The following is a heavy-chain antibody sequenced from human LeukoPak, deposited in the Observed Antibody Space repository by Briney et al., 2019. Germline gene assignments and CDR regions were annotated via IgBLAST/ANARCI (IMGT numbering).Heavy chain of an antibody. J-gene: IGHJ6*02. Sequence: GGSLRLSCAAPGFTVSSNYMSWVRQAPGKGLEWVSVIYSGGSTYYADSVKGRFTISRDNSKNTLYLQMNSLRAEDTAVYYCARMGYSSSWSFYYGMDVWGQGTTVTVSS. CDR2: IYSGGST. V-gene: IGHV3-66*01. D-gene: IGHD6-13*01. CDR3: ARMGYSSSWSFYYGMDV. CDR1: GFTVSSNY.